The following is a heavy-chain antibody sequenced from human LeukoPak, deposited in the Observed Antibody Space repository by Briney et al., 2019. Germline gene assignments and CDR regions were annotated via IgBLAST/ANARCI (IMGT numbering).Heavy chain of an antibody. CDR3: ARLRGYYYDY. J-gene: IGHJ4*02. V-gene: IGHV4-59*08. D-gene: IGHD5-12*01. CDR1: GGSIGSYY. CDR2: IYYSGST. Sequence: SETLSLTCTVSGGSIGSYYWSWIRQPPEKGLEWIGNIYYSGSTNYNPSLKSRVTISVDTSKNQFSLKLSSVTAADTAVYYCARLRGYYYDYWGQGTQVTVSS.